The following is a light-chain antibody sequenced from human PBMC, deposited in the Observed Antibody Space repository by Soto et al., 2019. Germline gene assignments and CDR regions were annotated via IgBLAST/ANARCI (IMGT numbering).Light chain of an antibody. V-gene: IGLV2-8*01. Sequence: QSVLTQPPSASGSPGQSVTISCTGASSDVGAYNYVSWYQQHPGKAPKLMIYEVTKRPSGVPDRFSGSKSGNTASLTVSGLQADDEADYYCSSYAGSNIVVFGSGTKV. CDR1: SSDVGAYNY. J-gene: IGLJ1*01. CDR3: SSYAGSNIVV. CDR2: EVT.